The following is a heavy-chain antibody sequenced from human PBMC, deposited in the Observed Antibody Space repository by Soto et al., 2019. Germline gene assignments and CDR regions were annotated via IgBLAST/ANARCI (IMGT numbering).Heavy chain of an antibody. D-gene: IGHD3-3*01. CDR3: ARDGDPQSAFWSGPLGGGRFDP. V-gene: IGHV1-69*12. Sequence: QVQLVQSGAEVKKPGSSVNVSCKTSGGTFGNSAVTWVRQAPGQGLEWLGGIVPMFGTANYAQKFQGRVTITADESTITAYMELNSLKTDDTDVYYCARDGDPQSAFWSGPLGGGRFDPWGQGTLVTVSS. J-gene: IGHJ5*02. CDR2: IVPMFGTA. CDR1: GGTFGNSA.